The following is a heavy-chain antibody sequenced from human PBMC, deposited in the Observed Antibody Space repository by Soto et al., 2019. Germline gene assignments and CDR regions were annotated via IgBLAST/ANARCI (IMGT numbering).Heavy chain of an antibody. V-gene: IGHV3-30-3*01. CDR3: ARSGAGYYYDSSGFPGGRYYGMDV. J-gene: IGHJ6*02. CDR1: GFTFSSYA. Sequence: GGSLRLSCAASGFTFSSYAMHWVRQAPGKGLEWVAVISYDGSNKYYADSVKGRFTISRDNSKNTLYLQMNSLRAEDTAVYYCARSGAGYYYDSSGFPGGRYYGMDVWGQGTTVTVSS. D-gene: IGHD3-22*01. CDR2: ISYDGSNK.